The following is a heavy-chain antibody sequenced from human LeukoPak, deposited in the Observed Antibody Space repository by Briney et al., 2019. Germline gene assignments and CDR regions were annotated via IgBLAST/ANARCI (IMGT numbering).Heavy chain of an antibody. J-gene: IGHJ4*02. CDR1: GFPFISLV. CDR3: ARSEMATVYYLDC. D-gene: IGHD5-24*01. Sequence: GGSLRPSWQASGFPFISLVMNWARQAPGKGLEGVSYFSSSGSTIYHAHSVKARSTISRDNAKNSLYLQLNSLRAEETAVYYCARSEMATVYYLDCWGQGNLVTVSA. V-gene: IGHV3-48*03. CDR2: FSSSGSTI.